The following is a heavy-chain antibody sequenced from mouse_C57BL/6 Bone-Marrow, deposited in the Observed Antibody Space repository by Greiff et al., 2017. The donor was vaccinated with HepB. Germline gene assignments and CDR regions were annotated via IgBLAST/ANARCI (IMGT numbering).Heavy chain of an antibody. J-gene: IGHJ1*03. CDR2: IHPNSGST. D-gene: IGHD1-1*01. V-gene: IGHV1-64*01. CDR3: AREGSYYYGSSSSWYFDV. Sequence: QVQLQQSGAELVKPGASVKLSCKASGYTFTSYWMHWVKQRPGQGLEWIGMIHPNSGSTNYNEKFKSKATLTVDKSSSTAYMQLSSLTSEDSAVYYCAREGSYYYGSSSSWYFDVWGTGTTVTVSS. CDR1: GYTFTSYW.